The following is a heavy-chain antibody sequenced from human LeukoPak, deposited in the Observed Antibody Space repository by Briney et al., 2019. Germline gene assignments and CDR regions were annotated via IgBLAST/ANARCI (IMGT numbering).Heavy chain of an antibody. V-gene: IGHV4-59*01. CDR2: IYYSGST. CDR1: GGSISSYY. J-gene: IGHJ4*02. D-gene: IGHD6-13*01. Sequence: SETLSLTCTVSGGSISSYYWSRIRQPPGKGLEWIGYIYYSGSTNYNPSLKSRVTISVDTSKNQFSLKLSSVTAADTAVYYCARDHGSSWYGADYWGQGTLVTVSS. CDR3: ARDHGSSWYGADY.